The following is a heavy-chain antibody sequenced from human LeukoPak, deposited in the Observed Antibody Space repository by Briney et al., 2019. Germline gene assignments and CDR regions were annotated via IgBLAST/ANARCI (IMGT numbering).Heavy chain of an antibody. Sequence: KVSCKASGYTFTGYYMHWVRQAPGQGLEWMGRIIPILGIANYAQKFQGRVTITADKSTSTAYMELSSLRSEDTAVYYCARGSYYFDYWGQGTLVTVSS. CDR1: GYTFTGYY. CDR2: IIPILGIA. J-gene: IGHJ4*02. CDR3: ARGSYYFDY. V-gene: IGHV1-69*04. D-gene: IGHD2-15*01.